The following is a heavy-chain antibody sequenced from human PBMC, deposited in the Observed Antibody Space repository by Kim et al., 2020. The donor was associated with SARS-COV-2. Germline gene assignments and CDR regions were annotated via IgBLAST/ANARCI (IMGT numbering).Heavy chain of an antibody. J-gene: IGHJ4*02. Sequence: GGSLRLSCAASGFTFSSYAMSWVRQAPGRGLEWVSAISGSGGGTYYADSVKGRFTISRDNSKNTLYLQMNSLRAEDTAVYYCAKSADYYYDSSGYPDYWGQGTLVTVSS. CDR2: ISGSGGGT. D-gene: IGHD3-22*01. CDR3: AKSADYYYDSSGYPDY. CDR1: GFTFSSYA. V-gene: IGHV3-23*01.